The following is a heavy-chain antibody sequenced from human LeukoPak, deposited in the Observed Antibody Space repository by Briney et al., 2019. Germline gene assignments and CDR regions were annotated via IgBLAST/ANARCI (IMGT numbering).Heavy chain of an antibody. CDR2: IYYSGST. Sequence: SETLSLTCTVSGGSISSYYWGWIRQPPGKGLEWIGSIYYSGSTYYNPSLKSRVTISVDTSKNQFSLKLSSVTAADTAVYYCARRVSGITMIVVARGSFDYWGQGTLVTVSS. CDR1: GGSISSYY. CDR3: ARRVSGITMIVVARGSFDY. D-gene: IGHD3-22*01. V-gene: IGHV4-39*01. J-gene: IGHJ4*02.